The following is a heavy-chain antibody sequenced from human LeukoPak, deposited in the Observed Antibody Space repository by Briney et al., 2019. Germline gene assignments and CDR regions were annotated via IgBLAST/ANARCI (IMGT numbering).Heavy chain of an antibody. Sequence: ASVKVSCKASGYTFTDYYMHWVRQAPGQGLEWMGWMNPNSGGTNYLQKFQGRVTMTRDTSINTAYMELSRLRSDDTAVYYCARDLSGTYQIDYWGQGTLVTVSS. V-gene: IGHV1-2*02. CDR1: GYTFTDYY. D-gene: IGHD3-10*01. CDR2: MNPNSGGT. J-gene: IGHJ4*02. CDR3: ARDLSGTYQIDY.